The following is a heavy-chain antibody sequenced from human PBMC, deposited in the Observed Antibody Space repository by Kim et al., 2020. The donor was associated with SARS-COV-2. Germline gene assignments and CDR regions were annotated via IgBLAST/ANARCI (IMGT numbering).Heavy chain of an antibody. CDR1: GFTFSSYG. J-gene: IGHJ6*02. CDR3: AKDIRFGEVYYYYGMDV. CDR2: ISYDGSNK. Sequence: GGSLRLSCAASGFTFSSYGMHWVRQAPGKGLEWVAVISYDGSNKYYADSVKGRFTISRDNSKNTLYLQMNSLRAEDTAVYYCAKDIRFGEVYYYYGMDVWGQGTTVTVSS. D-gene: IGHD3-10*01. V-gene: IGHV3-30*18.